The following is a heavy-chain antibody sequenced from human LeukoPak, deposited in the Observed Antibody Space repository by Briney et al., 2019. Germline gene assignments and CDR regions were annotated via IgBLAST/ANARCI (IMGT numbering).Heavy chain of an antibody. D-gene: IGHD1-26*01. CDR2: VIGTGGST. Sequence: GSLRLSCAASGFTFKNYAMSWVRQAPGKGLEWVAAVIGTGGSTYYADSVKGRFTISRDNSKNTLYLQMNSLRAEDTAVYYCAKRYSGNEEVYNFDSWGQGTLVTVSS. CDR3: AKRYSGNEEVYNFDS. V-gene: IGHV3-23*01. CDR1: GFTFKNYA. J-gene: IGHJ4*02.